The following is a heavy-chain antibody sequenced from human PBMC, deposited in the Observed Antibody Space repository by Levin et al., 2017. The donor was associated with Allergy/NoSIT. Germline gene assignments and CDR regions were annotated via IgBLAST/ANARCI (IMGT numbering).Heavy chain of an antibody. V-gene: IGHV3-30*04. D-gene: IGHD4-11*01. Sequence: GESLKISCAASGFTFSSYAMHWVRQAPGKGLEWVAVISYDGSNKYYADSVKGRFTISRDNSKNTLYLQMNSLRAEDTAVYYCASNSNHQYYYYGMDVWGQGTTVTVSS. CDR3: ASNSNHQYYYYGMDV. CDR2: ISYDGSNK. J-gene: IGHJ6*02. CDR1: GFTFSSYA.